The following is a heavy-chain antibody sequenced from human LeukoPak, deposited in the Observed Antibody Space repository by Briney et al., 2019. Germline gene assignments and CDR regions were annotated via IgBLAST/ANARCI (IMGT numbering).Heavy chain of an antibody. J-gene: IGHJ4*02. CDR1: GFTFSSYS. V-gene: IGHV3-21*01. CDR3: ARDPRWGYSYGYIY. Sequence: GGSLRLSCAASGFTFSSYSMNWVRQAPGKGLEWVSSISSSSSYIYYADSVKGRFTISRDNAKNSLYLQMNSLRAEDTAVYYCARDPRWGYSYGYIYWGQGTLATVSS. D-gene: IGHD5-18*01. CDR2: ISSSSSYI.